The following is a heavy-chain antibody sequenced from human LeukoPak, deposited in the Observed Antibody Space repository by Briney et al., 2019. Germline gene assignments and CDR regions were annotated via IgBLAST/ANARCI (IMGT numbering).Heavy chain of an antibody. V-gene: IGHV4-4*02. Sequence: TSETLSLTCAVSGGSISISNWWGWVRQPPGKGLEWIGEIYHSGSTNYNPSLKSRVTISVDKSKNQFSLKLSSVTAADTAVYYCARWGVVPAAIYYYYGMDVWGKGTTVTVSS. D-gene: IGHD2-2*02. CDR1: GGSISISNW. J-gene: IGHJ6*04. CDR2: IYHSGST. CDR3: ARWGVVPAAIYYYYGMDV.